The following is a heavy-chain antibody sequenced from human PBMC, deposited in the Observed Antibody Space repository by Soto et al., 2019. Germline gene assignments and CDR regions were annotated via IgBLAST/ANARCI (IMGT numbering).Heavy chain of an antibody. CDR1: SGSISSSNW. D-gene: IGHD3-10*01. CDR2: IYHSGST. CDR3: ARGVLWFGELPRVFDY. V-gene: IGHV4-4*02. Sequence: SETLSLTCAVSSGSISSSNWWSCVRQPPGKGLEWIGEIYHSGSTNYNPSLKSRVTISVDKSKNQFSLKLSSVTAADTAVYYCARGVLWFGELPRVFDYWGQGTLVTVSS. J-gene: IGHJ4*02.